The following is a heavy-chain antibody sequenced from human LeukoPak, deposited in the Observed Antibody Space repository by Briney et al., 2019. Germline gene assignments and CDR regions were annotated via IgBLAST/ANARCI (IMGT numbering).Heavy chain of an antibody. Sequence: GGSLRLSCAASGFSVSRYGMHWVRQAPGKGLEWVAVFWAHGRSQYYADSVRGRFTISRDTSANMVYLQMSILRAEDTAVYYCARDDDSSSHYSLFEYWGQGTRVTVSS. CDR1: GFSVSRYG. V-gene: IGHV3-33*01. CDR2: FWAHGRSQ. CDR3: ARDDDSSSHYSLFEY. D-gene: IGHD3-22*01. J-gene: IGHJ4*02.